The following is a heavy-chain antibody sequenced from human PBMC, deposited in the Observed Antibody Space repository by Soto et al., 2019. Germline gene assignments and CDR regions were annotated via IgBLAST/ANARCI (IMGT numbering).Heavy chain of an antibody. CDR3: ARGQLPAATTYFDF. CDR2: IWFDGSNK. D-gene: IGHD2-15*01. V-gene: IGHV3-33*01. J-gene: IGHJ4*02. Sequence: GGSLRLSCAASGFTFSSYAIHWVRQSPGKGLEWVAIIWFDGSNKYYADSVKGRFSISRDNSKNTLFLQMDSLRAEDTAVYYCARGQLPAATTYFDFWGQGTLVTVSS. CDR1: GFTFSSYA.